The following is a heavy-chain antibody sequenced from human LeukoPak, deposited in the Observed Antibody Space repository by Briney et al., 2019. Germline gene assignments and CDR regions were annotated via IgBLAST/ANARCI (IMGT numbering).Heavy chain of an antibody. V-gene: IGHV4-34*01. D-gene: IGHD6-13*01. J-gene: IGHJ4*02. CDR3: ARARKRGNYSSSWYIDY. CDR2: INHSGST. Sequence: PSETLSLICAVYGGSFSGYYWSWIRQPPGKGLEWIGEINHSGSTNYNPSLKSRVTISVDTSKNQFSLKLSSVTAADTAVYYCARARKRGNYSSSWYIDYWGQGTLVTVSS. CDR1: GGSFSGYY.